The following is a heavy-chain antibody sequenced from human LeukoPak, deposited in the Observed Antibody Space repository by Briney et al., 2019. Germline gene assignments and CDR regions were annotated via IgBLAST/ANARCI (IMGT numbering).Heavy chain of an antibody. D-gene: IGHD5-12*01. CDR3: ARDYSGYPELWGFDY. J-gene: IGHJ4*02. V-gene: IGHV1-2*02. Sequence: ASVKVSCKASGYTFTGYYMHWVRQAPGQGLEWMGLINPNSGGTHYAQKFQGRVTMTRDTSISTAYMEPSRLRSDDTAVYYCARDYSGYPELWGFDYWGQGTLVTVSS. CDR2: INPNSGGT. CDR1: GYTFTGYY.